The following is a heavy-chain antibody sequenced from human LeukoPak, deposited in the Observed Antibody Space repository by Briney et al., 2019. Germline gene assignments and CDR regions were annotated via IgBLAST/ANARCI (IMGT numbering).Heavy chain of an antibody. CDR1: GFTFSSYE. CDR3: ARMGVWGSADY. J-gene: IGHJ4*02. CDR2: ISSSDSTI. D-gene: IGHD1-26*01. Sequence: GGSLRLSCAASGFTFSSYEMNWVRQAPGKGLEWVSYISSSDSTIYYADSVKGRFTFFRDNAKNSLYLQMNSLRAEDTAVYYCARMGVWGSADYWGQGTLVTVSS. V-gene: IGHV3-48*03.